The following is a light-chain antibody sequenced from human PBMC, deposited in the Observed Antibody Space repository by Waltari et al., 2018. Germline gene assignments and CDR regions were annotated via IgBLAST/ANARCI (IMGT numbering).Light chain of an antibody. Sequence: DIQMTQSPPTLSASVGDRVTITCRASQSFGSWLAWYQHKPGKAPKLLYYQAAILESGVPSRFSGSGSGTDFTLTISSLQPDDFATYYCQQYKTYSTFGGGTKVEIK. CDR2: QAA. CDR1: QSFGSW. CDR3: QQYKTYST. V-gene: IGKV1-5*03. J-gene: IGKJ4*01.